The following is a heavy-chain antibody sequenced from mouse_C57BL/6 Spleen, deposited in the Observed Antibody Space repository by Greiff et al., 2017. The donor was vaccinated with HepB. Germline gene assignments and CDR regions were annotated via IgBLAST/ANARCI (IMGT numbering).Heavy chain of an antibody. CDR3: ARWDCGSGYRFAY. Sequence: QVQLQQSGAELVRPGTSVKVSCKASGYAFTNYLIEWVKQRPGQGLEWIGVINPGSGGTNYNEKFKGKATLTADKSSSTAYMQLSSLTSEDSAVYFCARWDCGSGYRFAYWGQGTLVTVSA. D-gene: IGHD1-1*01. V-gene: IGHV1-54*01. CDR1: GYAFTNYL. J-gene: IGHJ3*01. CDR2: INPGSGGT.